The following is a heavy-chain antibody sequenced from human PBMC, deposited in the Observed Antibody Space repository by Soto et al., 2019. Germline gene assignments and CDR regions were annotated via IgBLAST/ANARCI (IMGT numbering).Heavy chain of an antibody. CDR3: GRISSHGDYAY. Sequence: QVQLQESGPGVVKPSETLSLTCTISGGSISGYXXXWIRQSPGKGLEYIGYIYSGNTNYNPSLNXXXXXXXXXXXXXXXXXXXXXXAAXXXXXXXGRISSHGDYAYWGQGTLVTVSS. V-gene: IGHV4-4*08. D-gene: IGHD4-17*01. J-gene: IGHJ4*02. CDR2: IYSGNT. CDR1: GGSISGYX.